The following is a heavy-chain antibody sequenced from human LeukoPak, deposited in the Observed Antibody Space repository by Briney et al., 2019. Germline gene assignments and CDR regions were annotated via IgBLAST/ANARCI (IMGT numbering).Heavy chain of an antibody. V-gene: IGHV3-30*02. D-gene: IGHD3-22*01. CDR3: AREYDSSGYYSSVF. CDR1: GFTFSSYG. Sequence: QAGGSLRLSCAASGFTFSSYGMHWVRQAPGKGLEWVAFIRYDGSNKYYADSVKGRFTISRDNAKNSLYLQMNSLRAEDTAVYYCAREYDSSGYYSSVFGGQGTLVTVSS. CDR2: IRYDGSNK. J-gene: IGHJ4*02.